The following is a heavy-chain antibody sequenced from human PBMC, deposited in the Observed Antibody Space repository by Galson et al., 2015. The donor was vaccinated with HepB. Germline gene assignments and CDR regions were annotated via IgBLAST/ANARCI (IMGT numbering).Heavy chain of an antibody. Sequence: SLRLSCAGSGFTFSGYRLGWVRQAPGQGLEWISSLSGGSDYIYYADSVRGRFTISRDNSKSTMSLQMNSLRADDTAVYYCVKAPPGTHWVDRWGQGTLVTVSS. CDR2: LSGGSDYI. V-gene: IGHV3-23*01. CDR1: GFTFSGYR. J-gene: IGHJ5*02. CDR3: VKAPPGTHWVDR.